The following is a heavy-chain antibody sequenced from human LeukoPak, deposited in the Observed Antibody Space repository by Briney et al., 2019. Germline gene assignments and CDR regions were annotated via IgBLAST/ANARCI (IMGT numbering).Heavy chain of an antibody. CDR3: ARGHSGSRLYYFDY. J-gene: IGHJ4*02. CDR1: GYTFTGNF. V-gene: IGHV1-2*02. D-gene: IGHD6-6*01. CDR2: INPNGGGT. Sequence: ASVKVSCKASGYTFTGNFIHWVRQAPGQGLEWVGWINPNGGGTNYAQKFQGRVTMTRDTSISTAYMDLSSLTSEDTAIYYCARGHSGSRLYYFDYWGQGTLVTVSS.